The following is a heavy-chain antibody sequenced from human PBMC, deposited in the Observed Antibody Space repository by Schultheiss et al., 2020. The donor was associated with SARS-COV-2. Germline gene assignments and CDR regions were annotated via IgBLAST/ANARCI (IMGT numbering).Heavy chain of an antibody. CDR2: IGTAGDT. CDR1: GFTFSSYD. V-gene: IGHV3-13*01. Sequence: GESLKISCAASGFTFSSYDIHWVRQPTGKGLEWVSAIGTAGDTYYPGSVKGRFTIPRDNAKNTLYLQMNSLRAEDTAVYYCARQWLVQYYFDYWGQGTLVTVSS. D-gene: IGHD6-19*01. CDR3: ARQWLVQYYFDY. J-gene: IGHJ4*02.